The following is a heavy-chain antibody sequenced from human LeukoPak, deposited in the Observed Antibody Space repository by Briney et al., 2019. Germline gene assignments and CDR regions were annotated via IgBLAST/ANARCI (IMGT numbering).Heavy chain of an antibody. V-gene: IGHV4-59*08. CDR2: IYYSGST. D-gene: IGHD1-26*01. Sequence: PSETLSLTCTVSGGSISSYYWSWIRQPPGKGLEWIGYIYYSGSTNYNPSLKSRVTISVDTSKNQFSLKLSSVTAADTAVYYCARSVGWELPPDWGQGTLVTVSS. J-gene: IGHJ4*02. CDR1: GGSISSYY. CDR3: ARSVGWELPPD.